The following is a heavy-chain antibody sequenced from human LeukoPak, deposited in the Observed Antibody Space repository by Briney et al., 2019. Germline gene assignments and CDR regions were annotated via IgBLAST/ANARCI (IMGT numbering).Heavy chain of an antibody. Sequence: GGSLRLSCAASGFTFDDYAMPWVRQAPEKGLEWVSGISWNSGSIGYADSVKGRFTTSRDNSKNTLYLQMNSLRAEDTAVYYCAKVGIAAFDYWGQGTLVTVSS. J-gene: IGHJ4*02. CDR3: AKVGIAAFDY. CDR1: GFTFDDYA. V-gene: IGHV3-9*01. D-gene: IGHD6-25*01. CDR2: ISWNSGSI.